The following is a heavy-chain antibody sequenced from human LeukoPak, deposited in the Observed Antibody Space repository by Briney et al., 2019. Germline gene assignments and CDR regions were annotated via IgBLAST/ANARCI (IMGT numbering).Heavy chain of an antibody. D-gene: IGHD4-23*01. CDR3: ARLDFCGD. CDR1: GFTISSDY. Sequence: GGSLRLSCAASGFTISSDYMTWVRQAPGKGLEWVSVFYSSGITFYAESVKGRFTMSIDTSKNTLYLHMHSLRAEDTAVYYCARLDFCGDWGQGTLVTVSS. CDR2: FYSSGIT. V-gene: IGHV3-53*01. J-gene: IGHJ4*02.